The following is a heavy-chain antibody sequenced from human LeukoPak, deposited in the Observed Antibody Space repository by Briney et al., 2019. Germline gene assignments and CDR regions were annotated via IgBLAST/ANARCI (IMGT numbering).Heavy chain of an antibody. J-gene: IGHJ3*02. D-gene: IGHD6-13*01. CDR1: GFTFSSYE. CDR2: ISSSGSTI. V-gene: IGHV3-48*03. Sequence: PGGSLRLSCAASGFTFSSYEMNWVRQAPGKGLEWVSYISSSGSTIYYADSVKGRFTISRDNSKNTLYLQMNSLRAEDTAVYYCAKDLWQQPGRRGAFDIWGQGTMVTVSS. CDR3: AKDLWQQPGRRGAFDI.